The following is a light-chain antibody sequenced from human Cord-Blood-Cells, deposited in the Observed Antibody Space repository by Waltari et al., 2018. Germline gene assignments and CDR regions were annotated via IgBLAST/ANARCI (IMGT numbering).Light chain of an antibody. J-gene: IGLJ2*01. CDR2: EGS. Sequence: QSALTQPASVSGSPGQSTTIPATGTSLDVGSYNLVSWYQQHPGKAPKLMIYEGSKRPSGVSNRFSGSKSGNTASLTISGLQAEDEADYYCCSYAGSSTVVFGGGTKLTVL. CDR3: CSYAGSSTVV. CDR1: SLDVGSYNL. V-gene: IGLV2-23*01.